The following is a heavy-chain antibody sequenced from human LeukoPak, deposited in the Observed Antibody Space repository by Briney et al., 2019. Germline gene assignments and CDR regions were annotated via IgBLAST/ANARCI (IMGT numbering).Heavy chain of an antibody. Sequence: GGSLRPSCAASGFSFSTYSMNWIRQAPGKGLDWVSSINSDSIWIYYADSVRGRFTIPRDNARNSLYLQMNSLRVEDTAIYYCARDAGGRTQREGWFDPWGQGTLVTVSS. CDR3: ARDAGGRTQREGWFDP. J-gene: IGHJ5*02. V-gene: IGHV3-21*01. CDR2: INSDSIWI. CDR1: GFSFSTYS. D-gene: IGHD1-1*01.